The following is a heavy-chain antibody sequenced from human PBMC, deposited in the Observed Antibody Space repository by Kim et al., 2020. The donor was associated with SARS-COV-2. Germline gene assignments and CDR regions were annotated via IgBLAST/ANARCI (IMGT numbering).Heavy chain of an antibody. Sequence: NTNHAQKLQGRVTMTTDTSTSTAYMGLRSLRSDETAVYYCAREDIAGFDPWGQGTLVTVSS. V-gene: IGHV1-18*01. J-gene: IGHJ5*02. D-gene: IGHD2-15*01. CDR2: NT. CDR3: AREDIAGFDP.